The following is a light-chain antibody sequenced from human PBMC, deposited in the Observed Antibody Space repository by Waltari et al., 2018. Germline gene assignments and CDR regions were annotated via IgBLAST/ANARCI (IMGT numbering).Light chain of an antibody. J-gene: IGKJ4*01. CDR1: HSVSRY. Sequence: EIVLSQSTATWSSSPGERVTISCRASHSVSRYLAWYQQSPGPAPRLLIFDASFRATGIPARFSGSGSETDFTLTISSLEAEDCAVYYCQQRSNWPLTFGGGTKVEIK. CDR3: QQRSNWPLT. CDR2: DAS. V-gene: IGKV3-11*01.